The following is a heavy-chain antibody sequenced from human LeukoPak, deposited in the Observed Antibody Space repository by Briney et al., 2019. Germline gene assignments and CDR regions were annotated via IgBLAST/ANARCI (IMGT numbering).Heavy chain of an antibody. CDR3: ATRYSYGYVTRDDY. D-gene: IGHD5-18*01. CDR2: INEHGIP. Sequence: GGSLRLSCAASGFTFRNYWMYWVRQAPGKGLVWIANINEHGIPMYEDSVKGRFTISRDNARDTLYLQMNSLRAEDTAVYYCATRYSYGYVTRDDYWGQGTLVTVSS. J-gene: IGHJ4*02. V-gene: IGHV3-74*03. CDR1: GFTFRNYW.